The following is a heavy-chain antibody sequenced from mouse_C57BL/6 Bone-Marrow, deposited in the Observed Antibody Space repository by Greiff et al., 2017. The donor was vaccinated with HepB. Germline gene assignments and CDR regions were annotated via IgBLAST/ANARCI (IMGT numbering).Heavy chain of an antibody. CDR3: ARPFLTSAWFAY. Sequence: EVKLMESGGGLVQPGESLKLSCESNEYEFPSHDMSWVRKTPEKRLELVAAINSDGGSTYYPDTIERRFIISRDNTKKTLYLQMSSLRSEDTALYYCARPFLTSAWFAYWGQGTVVTVSA. CDR2: INSDGGST. D-gene: IGHD1-1*01. V-gene: IGHV5-2*01. CDR1: EYEFPSHD. J-gene: IGHJ3*01.